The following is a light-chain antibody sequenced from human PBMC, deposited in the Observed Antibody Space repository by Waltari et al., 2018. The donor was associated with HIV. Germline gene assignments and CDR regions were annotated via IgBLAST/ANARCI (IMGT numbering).Light chain of an antibody. CDR2: WNN. Sequence: QSVLTQPPSASGNPGHRVTISCSGCSYNTGRNYVSWYLQLPGTAPTLHLYWNNQRPSEVPDRFSGSKAGTSASLAISGLRSEDEADYYCAAWVDSRFVVFGGGTKLTVL. V-gene: IGLV1-47*01. CDR1: SYNTGRNY. CDR3: AAWVDSRFVV. J-gene: IGLJ2*01.